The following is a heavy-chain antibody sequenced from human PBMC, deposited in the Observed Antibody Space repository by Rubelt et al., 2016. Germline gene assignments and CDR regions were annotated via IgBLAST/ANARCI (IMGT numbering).Heavy chain of an antibody. V-gene: IGHV3-74*01. J-gene: IGHJ4*02. CDR3: ARGGGVVVVPAGTYFDY. D-gene: IGHD2-2*01. Sequence: EVQLVESGGGLVQPGGSLRLSCAASGFTFSSYWMHWVRQAPGKGLVWVSRINSDGSSTSYADSVKGRFTISRDNAKNTLYLQMNSLRAEDTAVYYCARGGGVVVVPAGTYFDYWGQGTLVTVSS. CDR1: GFTFSSYW. CDR2: INSDGSST.